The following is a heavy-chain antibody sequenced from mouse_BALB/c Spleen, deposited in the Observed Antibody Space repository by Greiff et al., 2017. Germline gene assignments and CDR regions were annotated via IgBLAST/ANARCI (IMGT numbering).Heavy chain of an antibody. CDR2: IYPSDSYT. CDR3: TRYYEGNADDAMDY. D-gene: IGHD2-4*01. V-gene: IGHV1-69*02. CDR1: GYTFTSYW. J-gene: IGHJ4*01. Sequence: QVHVKQPGAELVRPGASVKLSCKASGYTFTSYWINWVKQRPGQGLEWIGNIYPSDSYTNYNQKFKDKATLTVDKSSSTAYMQLSSPTSEDSAVYYCTRYYEGNADDAMDYWGQGTSVTVSA.